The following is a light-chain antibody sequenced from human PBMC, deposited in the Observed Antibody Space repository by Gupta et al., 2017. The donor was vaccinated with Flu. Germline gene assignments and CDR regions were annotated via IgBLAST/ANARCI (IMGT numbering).Light chain of an antibody. CDR1: QRVKGA. CDR3: QQRADWPLT. J-gene: IGKJ4*01. CDR2: DAS. V-gene: IGKV3-11*01. Sequence: VLTPSPATLSLSPGERATLSCRASQRVKGALAWYQQKPGQAPRLLVYDASNRAAGIPVKFSGSGSGTDFTLTISNLEPEDFAVYYCQQRADWPLTFGGGTKVEIK.